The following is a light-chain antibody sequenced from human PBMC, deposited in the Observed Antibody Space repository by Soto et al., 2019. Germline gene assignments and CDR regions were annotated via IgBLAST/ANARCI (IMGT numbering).Light chain of an antibody. CDR3: QQRRNWPTWT. Sequence: DIQMTQSPSTLSASIGDRVTITCRASQSISSRLAWYQKKTGKPPKLLIYAASSLVSGVPSRFSGSGSGTDFTLTITSLEPEDFAVYYCQQRRNWPTWTFGQGTKVDIK. V-gene: IGKV1-5*01. J-gene: IGKJ1*01. CDR1: QSISSR. CDR2: AAS.